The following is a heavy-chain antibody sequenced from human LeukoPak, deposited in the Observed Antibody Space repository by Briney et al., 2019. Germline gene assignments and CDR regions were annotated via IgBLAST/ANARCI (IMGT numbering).Heavy chain of an antibody. CDR3: ARSNRAGSGWHSFDY. J-gene: IGHJ4*02. D-gene: IGHD6-19*01. CDR2: INPGGGST. V-gene: IGHV1-46*01. CDR1: GYTFTNYY. Sequence: ASEKVSCKASGYTFTNYYVHWVRQAPGQGLEWVGIINPGGGSTIYAQEFQGRVTMTRDTSTSTLYMELSSLRSEDTAVYYCARSNRAGSGWHSFDYWGQGTLVTVSS.